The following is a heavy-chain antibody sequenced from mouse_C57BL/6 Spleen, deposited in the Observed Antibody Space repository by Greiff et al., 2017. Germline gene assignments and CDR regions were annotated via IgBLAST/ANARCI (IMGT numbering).Heavy chain of an antibody. CDR2: INPNNGGT. J-gene: IGHJ2*01. CDR3: ARGYYYGSSHYLDY. D-gene: IGHD1-1*01. Sequence: EVQLQQSGPELVKPGASVKISCKASGYTFTDYYMNWVKQSHGKSLEWIGDINPNNGGTSYNQKFKGKATLTVDKSSSTAYMERRSLTSEDSAVYYCARGYYYGSSHYLDYWGQGTTLTVSS. CDR1: GYTFTDYY. V-gene: IGHV1-26*01.